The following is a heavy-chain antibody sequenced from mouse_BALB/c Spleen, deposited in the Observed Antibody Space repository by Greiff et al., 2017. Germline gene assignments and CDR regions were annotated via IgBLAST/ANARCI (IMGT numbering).Heavy chain of an antibody. D-gene: IGHD1-2*01. CDR2: ISSGGGST. CDR1: GFAFSSYD. V-gene: IGHV5-12-1*01. J-gene: IGHJ1*01. CDR3: ASTATKYFDV. Sequence: EVKVVESGGGLVKPGGSLKLSCAASGFAFSSYDMSWVRQTPEKRLEWVAYISSGGGSTYYPDTVKGRFTISRDNAKNTLYLQMSSLKSEDTAMYYCASTATKYFDVWGAGTTVTVSS.